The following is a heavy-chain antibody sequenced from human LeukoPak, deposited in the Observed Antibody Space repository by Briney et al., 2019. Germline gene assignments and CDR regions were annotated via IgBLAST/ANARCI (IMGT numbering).Heavy chain of an antibody. V-gene: IGHV3-30-3*01. CDR2: ISYDGSNK. CDR3: ARAPEGPPGPYFYYYMDV. CDR1: GFTFSSYW. J-gene: IGHJ6*03. D-gene: IGHD1-14*01. Sequence: GGSLRLSCAASGFTFSSYWMSWVRQAPGKGLEWVALISYDGSNKYYADSLKGRFTISRDNANNSLYLQMNSLRAEDTAVYYCARAPEGPPGPYFYYYMDVWGKGTTVTVSS.